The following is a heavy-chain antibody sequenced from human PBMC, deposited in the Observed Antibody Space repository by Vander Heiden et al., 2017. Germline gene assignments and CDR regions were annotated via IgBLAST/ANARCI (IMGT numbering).Heavy chain of an antibody. V-gene: IGHV3-23*01. D-gene: IGHD6-19*01. CDR3: AKDSYSSGPFDY. Sequence: EVQLLESGGGLVQLGGSLRLSCAASGFTFRTYAMSWVRQAPGEGLGWVSAISGSGGSTYYADSVKGRFTISRDNSKNTLYLQMNSLRAEDTAVYYCAKDSYSSGPFDYWGQGTLVTVSS. CDR1: GFTFRTYA. J-gene: IGHJ4*02. CDR2: ISGSGGST.